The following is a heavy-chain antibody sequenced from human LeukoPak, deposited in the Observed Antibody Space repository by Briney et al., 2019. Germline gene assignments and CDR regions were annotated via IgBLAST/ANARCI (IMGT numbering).Heavy chain of an antibody. Sequence: GGSLRLSCAASGFTFSSYGMHWVRQAPGKGLEWVAVISYDGSNKYYADSVKGRFTISRDNSKDTLYLQMNSLRAEDTAVYYCAKDVRFLEWLLSYWGQGTLVTVSS. J-gene: IGHJ4*02. CDR3: AKDVRFLEWLLSY. CDR1: GFTFSSYG. CDR2: ISYDGSNK. D-gene: IGHD3-3*01. V-gene: IGHV3-30*18.